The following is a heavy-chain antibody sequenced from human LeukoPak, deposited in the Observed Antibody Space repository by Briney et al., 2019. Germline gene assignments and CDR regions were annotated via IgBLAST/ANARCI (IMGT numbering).Heavy chain of an antibody. V-gene: IGHV1-69-2*01. CDR3: ARGYDSSGYYFYFDY. CDR1: GYTFTDYY. J-gene: IGHJ4*02. CDR2: VDPEDGET. D-gene: IGHD3-22*01. Sequence: GASVKVSCKASGYTFTDYYMHWVQQAPGKGLEWMGRVDPEDGETIYAEKFQGRVTITADTSTDTAYMELSSLRSEDTAVYYCARGYDSSGYYFYFDYWGQGTLVTVSS.